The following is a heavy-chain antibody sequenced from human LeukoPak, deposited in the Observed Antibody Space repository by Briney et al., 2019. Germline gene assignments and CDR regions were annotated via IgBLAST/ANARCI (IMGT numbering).Heavy chain of an antibody. V-gene: IGHV3-30*02. Sequence: GGSLRLSCAASGFTFSSYEMNWVRQAPGKGLEWVAFIRYDGSNKYYADSVKGRFTISRDNSKNTLYLQMNSLRAEDTAVYYCARVRGRGLRYFVNYYYYYMDVWGKGTTVTVSS. CDR2: IRYDGSNK. CDR3: ARVRGRGLRYFVNYYYYYMDV. D-gene: IGHD3-9*01. CDR1: GFTFSSYE. J-gene: IGHJ6*03.